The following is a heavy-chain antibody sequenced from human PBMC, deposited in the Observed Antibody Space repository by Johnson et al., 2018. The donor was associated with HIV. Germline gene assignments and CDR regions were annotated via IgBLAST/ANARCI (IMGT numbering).Heavy chain of an antibody. CDR1: GFTFSSYW. CDR3: ERGWEADAFDI. Sequence: VQLVESGGGVVQPGRSLRLSCAASGFTFSSYWMHWVRQAPGKGLVWVSRINSDGSSTSYADSVKGRFTISRDNAKNTLYLQMNSLSAEDTAVYYCERGWEADAFDIWGQGTMVTVSS. J-gene: IGHJ3*02. D-gene: IGHD1-26*01. V-gene: IGHV3-74*02. CDR2: INSDGSST.